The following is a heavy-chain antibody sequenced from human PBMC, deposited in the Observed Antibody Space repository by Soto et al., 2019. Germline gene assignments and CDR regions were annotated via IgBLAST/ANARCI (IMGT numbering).Heavy chain of an antibody. V-gene: IGHV3-30*03. CDR1: GFTINSYG. D-gene: IGHD5-18*01. CDR3: AIFIVIQPEATFP. Sequence: VQLVESGGGVVQPGRSLRLSCAASGFTINSYGMHWVRQSPGKGLEWVAVISYDGTNKDYVDSVKGRFTISRDISKNTVYLQMNSLRPEDTAVYYCAIFIVIQPEATFPWGLGTLVTVSS. CDR2: ISYDGTNK. J-gene: IGHJ5*02.